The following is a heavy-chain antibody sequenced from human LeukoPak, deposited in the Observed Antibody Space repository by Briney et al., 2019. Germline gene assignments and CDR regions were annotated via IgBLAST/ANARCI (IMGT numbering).Heavy chain of an antibody. CDR1: GYTFTNYY. CDR3: ARNRDGYNDAYDI. V-gene: IGHV1-46*01. Sequence: ASVKVSCKASGYTFTNYYIHWVRQAPGQGLEWMGLINPGGGNTNYAQNFQGRVTMTRDTSASTVYMELSSLRSEDTAIYYCARNRDGYNDAYDIWGQGTVVTVPS. CDR2: INPGGGNT. J-gene: IGHJ3*02. D-gene: IGHD5-24*01.